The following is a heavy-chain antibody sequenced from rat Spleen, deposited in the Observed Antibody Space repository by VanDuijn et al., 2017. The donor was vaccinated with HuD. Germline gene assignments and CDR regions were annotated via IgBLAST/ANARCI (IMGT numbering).Heavy chain of an antibody. CDR1: GFSLTNYH. V-gene: IGHV2-43*01. J-gene: IGHJ3*01. CDR3: ARGTTTFAY. D-gene: IGHD1-5*01. Sequence: QVQLKESGPGLVQPSQTLSLTCTVSGFSLTNYHISWVRQPPGAGLEWMGIIWTGGTTTYNSLLKSRLSISRDTSKSQVFLKMNSLQTEDTATYFCARGTTTFAYWGQGTLVTVSS. CDR2: IWTGGTT.